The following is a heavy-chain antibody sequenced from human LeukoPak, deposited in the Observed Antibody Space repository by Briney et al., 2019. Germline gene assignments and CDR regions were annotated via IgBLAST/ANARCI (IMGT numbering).Heavy chain of an antibody. CDR1: GFXFTXYA. CDR2: IXSSSAYI. CDR3: ARGAPCGGDCSSWFDP. V-gene: IGHV3-21*01. D-gene: IGHD2-21*02. Sequence: GGSLRLSCAASGFXFTXYAMXWXXXAPGXGLEWVXXIXSSSAYIYYADSVKGRFTISRDNAKNSLYLQMNSLGAEDTAVYYCARGAPCGGDCSSWFDPWGQGTLVTVSS. J-gene: IGHJ5*02.